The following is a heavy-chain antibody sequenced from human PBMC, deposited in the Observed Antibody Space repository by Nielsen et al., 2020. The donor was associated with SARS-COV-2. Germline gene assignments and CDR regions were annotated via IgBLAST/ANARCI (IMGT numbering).Heavy chain of an antibody. CDR2: ISSSSSYI. CDR1: GFTFSSYS. Sequence: GESLKISCAASGFTFSSYSMNWVRQAPGKGLEWVSSISSSSSYIYYADSVKGRFTISRDNAKNSLYLQMNSLRAEDTAVYYCAIIWSGYTDAFDIWGQVTMVTVSS. D-gene: IGHD3-3*01. CDR3: AIIWSGYTDAFDI. V-gene: IGHV3-21*01. J-gene: IGHJ3*02.